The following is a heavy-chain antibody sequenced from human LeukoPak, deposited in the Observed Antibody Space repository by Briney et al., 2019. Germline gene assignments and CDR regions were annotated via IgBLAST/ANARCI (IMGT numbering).Heavy chain of an antibody. CDR1: GGTFSSYA. Sequence: ASVKVSCKASGGTFSSYAISWVRQAPGQGLEWMGGIIPIFGTANYAQKFQGRVTITADESTCTAYMELSSLRSEDTAVYYCARALDFWSGPPSLHYYYYMDVWGKGTTVTVSS. D-gene: IGHD3-3*01. CDR3: ARALDFWSGPPSLHYYYYMDV. J-gene: IGHJ6*03. V-gene: IGHV1-69*13. CDR2: IIPIFGTA.